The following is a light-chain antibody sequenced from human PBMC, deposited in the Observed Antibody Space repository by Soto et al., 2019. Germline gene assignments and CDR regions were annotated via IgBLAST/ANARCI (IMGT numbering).Light chain of an antibody. Sequence: QSVLTQPASVSGSPGQSITISCTGTSSDVGNYNLVSWYQQHPGKAPKLIIYATRKRPSGVSNRYSGSKSGNTASLTISGLQAEDEATYHCCSYAGSITFTFGGGTKLPVL. CDR1: SSDVGNYNL. V-gene: IGLV2-23*02. CDR3: CSYAGSITFT. CDR2: ATR. J-gene: IGLJ2*01.